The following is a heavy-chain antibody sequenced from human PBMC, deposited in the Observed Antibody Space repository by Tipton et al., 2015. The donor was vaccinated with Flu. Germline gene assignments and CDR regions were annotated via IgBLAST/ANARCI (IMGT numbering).Heavy chain of an antibody. Sequence: TLSLTCVVSGYSIRSSNYYWGWIRRPPGKGLEWIGNTFHSGNTYHNPSLKSRVTISVDTSKNQFSLKLSSVTAADTAVYYCARRDYSNYVSEPKNWFDSWGQGALVTVSS. CDR3: ARRDYSNYVSEPKNWFDS. J-gene: IGHJ5*01. D-gene: IGHD4-11*01. V-gene: IGHV4-38-2*01. CDR2: TFHSGNT. CDR1: GYSIRSSNYY.